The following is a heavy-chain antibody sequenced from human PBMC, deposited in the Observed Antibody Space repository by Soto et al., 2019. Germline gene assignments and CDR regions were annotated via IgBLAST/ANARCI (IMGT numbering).Heavy chain of an antibody. J-gene: IGHJ4*02. Sequence: EVQLLESGGGLVQPGGSLRLSCAASGFSFSSYAMSWVRQAPGKGPEWVSGISASSDSTYYADSVKGRFTISRSNFKDTVYLQMNSLRAEDTAVYYCAKGGKRIVVAAIDHWGQGTLVTVSS. V-gene: IGHV3-23*01. D-gene: IGHD3-22*01. CDR1: GFSFSSYA. CDR3: AKGGKRIVVAAIDH. CDR2: ISASSDST.